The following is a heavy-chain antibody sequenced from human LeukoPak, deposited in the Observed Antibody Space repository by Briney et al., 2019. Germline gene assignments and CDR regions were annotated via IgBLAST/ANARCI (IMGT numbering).Heavy chain of an antibody. J-gene: IGHJ4*02. CDR3: ARISGITFY. V-gene: IGHV3-48*04. CDR2: ISSSSTTI. D-gene: IGHD3-10*01. Sequence: PGGSLRLSCAASGFTFSSYWMSWVRQAPGQGLEWVSYISSSSTTIYYADSVKGRFTISRDDAKNSLYLHINSLRVEDTAVYYCARISGITFYWGQGTLVTVSS. CDR1: GFTFSSYW.